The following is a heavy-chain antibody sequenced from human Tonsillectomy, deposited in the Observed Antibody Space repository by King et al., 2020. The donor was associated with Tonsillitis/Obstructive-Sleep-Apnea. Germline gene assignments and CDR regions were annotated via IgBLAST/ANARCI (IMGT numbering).Heavy chain of an antibody. Sequence: VQLVESGAEVKKPGASVKVSCKASGYTFTNYGISWVRQAPGQGLEWMGWISAYNGNTIYAQNLQGRVTMTIDTSTSTAYMDLTSLRSDDTAIYYCARDRPPGGGYDPYVDFWGHGTLVTVSS. J-gene: IGHJ4*01. CDR3: ARDRPPGGGYDPYVDF. CDR1: GYTFTNYG. CDR2: ISAYNGNT. D-gene: IGHD5-12*01. V-gene: IGHV1-18*01.